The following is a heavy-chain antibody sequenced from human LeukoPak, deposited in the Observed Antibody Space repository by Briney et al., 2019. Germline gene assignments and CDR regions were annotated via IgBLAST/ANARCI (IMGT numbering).Heavy chain of an antibody. V-gene: IGHV1-69*05. J-gene: IGHJ4*02. Sequence: ASVKVSCKASGYMFTGYYFHWVRQAPGQGLEWMGGIIPIFGTANYAQKFQGRVTITTDESTSTAYMELSSLRSEDTAVYYCATPPVVYYDILTGYFPLDYWGQGTLVTVSS. CDR1: GYMFTGYY. CDR3: ATPPVVYYDILTGYFPLDY. CDR2: IIPIFGTA. D-gene: IGHD3-9*01.